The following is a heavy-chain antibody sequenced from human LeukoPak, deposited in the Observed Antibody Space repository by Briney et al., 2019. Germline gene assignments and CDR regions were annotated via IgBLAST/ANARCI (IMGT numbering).Heavy chain of an antibody. CDR3: VRAGRGTTGTTVDY. D-gene: IGHD1-1*01. CDR1: GGTFSSYA. J-gene: IGHJ4*02. V-gene: IGHV1-69*05. CDR2: IIPIFGTA. Sequence: SVKVSCKASGGTFSSYAISWVRQAPGQGLEWMGGIIPIFGTANYAQKFQGRVTITTDESTSTAYMELSSLRSEDTAVYYCVRAGRGTTGTTVDYWGQGTLVTVSS.